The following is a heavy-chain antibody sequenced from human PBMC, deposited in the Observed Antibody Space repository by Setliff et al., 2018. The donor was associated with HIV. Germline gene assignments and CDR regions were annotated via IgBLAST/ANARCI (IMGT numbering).Heavy chain of an antibody. D-gene: IGHD5-18*01. Sequence: PGGSLRLSCAASGFTFDDYAMHWVRQTPGKGLEWVSLISWDGGSTYYADSVKGRFTISRDNSKKSLYLQMNSLRAEDTALYYCAKDMGYSYGYGMDVWGQGTTVTVSS. V-gene: IGHV3-43D*03. CDR2: ISWDGGST. CDR1: GFTFDDYA. J-gene: IGHJ6*02. CDR3: AKDMGYSYGYGMDV.